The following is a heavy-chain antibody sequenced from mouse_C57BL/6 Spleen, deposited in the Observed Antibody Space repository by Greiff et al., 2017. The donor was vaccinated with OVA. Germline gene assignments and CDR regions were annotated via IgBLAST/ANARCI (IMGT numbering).Heavy chain of an antibody. Sequence: QVQLQQSGPELVKPGASVKISCKASGYAFSSSWMNWVKQRPGKGLEWIGRIYPGDGDTNYNGKFKGKATLTADKSSSTAYMQLSSLTSEDSAVYFCARGDYAYFDVWGTGTTVTVSS. D-gene: IGHD2-4*01. CDR2: IYPGDGDT. CDR1: GYAFSSSW. V-gene: IGHV1-82*01. J-gene: IGHJ1*03. CDR3: ARGDYAYFDV.